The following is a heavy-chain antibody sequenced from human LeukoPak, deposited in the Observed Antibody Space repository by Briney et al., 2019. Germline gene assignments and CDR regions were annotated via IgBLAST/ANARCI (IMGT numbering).Heavy chain of an antibody. J-gene: IGHJ4*02. Sequence: GESLQISCQGSGYSFTSYWIGWVRQVPGKGLEWMGIIYPGDSDTRYSPSFQGQVTISADKSISTAYLQWSSLKASDTAVYYCARRSSSGWSYYFDYWGQGTLVTVSS. D-gene: IGHD6-19*01. CDR2: IYPGDSDT. CDR3: ARRSSSGWSYYFDY. V-gene: IGHV5-51*01. CDR1: GYSFTSYW.